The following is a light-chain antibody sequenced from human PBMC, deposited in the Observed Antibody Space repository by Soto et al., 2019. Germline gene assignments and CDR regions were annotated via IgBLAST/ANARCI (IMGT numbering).Light chain of an antibody. Sequence: DIVMTQSPLSLHVTPGEPASISCRSSQSLLYSNGNNYLDWYLQKPGQSPQLLIFLGSSRASGVPDRFSGSGSGTYFTLRISRVEAEDVGVYYCMQALQSPYTFGQGTKLEIK. CDR3: MQALQSPYT. V-gene: IGKV2-28*01. CDR1: QSLLYSNGNNY. J-gene: IGKJ2*01. CDR2: LGS.